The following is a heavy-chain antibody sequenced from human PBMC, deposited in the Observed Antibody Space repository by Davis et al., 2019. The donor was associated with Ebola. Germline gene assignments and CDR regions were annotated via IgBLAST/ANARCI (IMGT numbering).Heavy chain of an antibody. Sequence: GESLKISCAASGFTVSSNYMSWVRRAPGKGLEWVSLIYSDGRTFYVDSVKGRFTVSRDNPKNTLYLQMNSLRVEDTAVYYCAKCSGGSCYNPTDYWGQGTLVIVSS. CDR3: AKCSGGSCYNPTDY. V-gene: IGHV3-53*01. CDR2: IYSDGRT. J-gene: IGHJ4*02. CDR1: GFTVSSNY. D-gene: IGHD2-15*01.